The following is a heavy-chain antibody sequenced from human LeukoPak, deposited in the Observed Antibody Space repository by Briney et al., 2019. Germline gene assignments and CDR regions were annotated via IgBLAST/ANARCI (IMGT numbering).Heavy chain of an antibody. CDR1: GDSFTTYY. V-gene: IGHV4-59*08. D-gene: IGHD3-10*01. Sequence: SETLSLTCTVSGDSFTTYYWSWIRQPPGKGLEWIGYIYSSGSTNYNPSLKSRVTISIDTSKNQFSLKLTSVTAADTAVYYCARVLSGSLYYYYYGMDVWGQGTTVTVSS. CDR3: ARVLSGSLYYYYYGMDV. J-gene: IGHJ6*02. CDR2: IYSSGST.